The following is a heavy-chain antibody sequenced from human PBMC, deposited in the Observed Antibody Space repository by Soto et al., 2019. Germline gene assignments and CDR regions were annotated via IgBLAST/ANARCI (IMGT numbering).Heavy chain of an antibody. CDR3: ATGEVDY. Sequence: EVQLVESGGGLVQPGGSLRLSCAVAGYTFGNHWMHWVRQAPGKGLEWVSRMNSDGSIINYADSVKGRFTVSRDNAKNTLYLQVNSRRVEDSAVYYCATGEVDYCGSGTLFAVSS. CDR1: GYTFGNHW. J-gene: IGHJ4*02. V-gene: IGHV3-74*01. CDR2: MNSDGSII.